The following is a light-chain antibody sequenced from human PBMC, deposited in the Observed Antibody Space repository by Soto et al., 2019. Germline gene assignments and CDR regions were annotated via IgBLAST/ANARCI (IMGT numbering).Light chain of an antibody. CDR1: QSVSSY. CDR2: DAS. V-gene: IGKV3-11*01. CDR3: QQRSNWPPA. Sequence: EIVLTQSPATLSLSPGERATLSCRASQSVSSYLAWYQQKPGQAPRLLIYDASNRATGIPARFSGSGSGTDFTLTISSLEPEEFAVYYCQQRSNWPPAFGQGTKVYIK. J-gene: IGKJ1*01.